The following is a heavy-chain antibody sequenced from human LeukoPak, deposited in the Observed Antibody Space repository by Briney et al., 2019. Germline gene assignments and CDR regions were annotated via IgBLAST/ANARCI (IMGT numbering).Heavy chain of an antibody. CDR2: ISAYNGNT. CDR3: ARDQEAIWFGVPYYYYGMDV. V-gene: IGHV1-18*01. D-gene: IGHD3-10*01. J-gene: IGHJ6*02. CDR1: GYTFTSYG. Sequence: GASVKVSCKASGYTFTSYGISWVRQAPGQGLEWMGWISAYNGNTNYAQKLQGRVTMTTDTSTSTAYMELRSLRSDDTAVYYCARDQEAIWFGVPYYYYGMDVWGQGTTVTVSS.